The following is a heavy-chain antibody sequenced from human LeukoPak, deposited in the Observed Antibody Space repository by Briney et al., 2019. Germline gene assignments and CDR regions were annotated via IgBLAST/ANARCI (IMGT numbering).Heavy chain of an antibody. CDR2: IGWNSGNI. V-gene: IGHV3-9*01. CDR1: GFTFDDYS. J-gene: IGHJ4*02. CDR3: AKDQDIAAAAYYFDY. D-gene: IGHD6-13*01. Sequence: GGSLRLSCEGSGFTFDDYSLHWVRQTPEKGLEWVARIGWNSGNIAYADSVKGRFTISRDNSKNTLYLQMNSLRAEDTAVYYCAKDQDIAAAAYYFDYWGQGTLVTVSS.